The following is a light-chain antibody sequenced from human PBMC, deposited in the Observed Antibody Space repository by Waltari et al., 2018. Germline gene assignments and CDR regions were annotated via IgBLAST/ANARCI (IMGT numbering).Light chain of an antibody. CDR1: PGVGMS. V-gene: IGKV3-20*01. CDR3: QHYVRLPAT. J-gene: IGKJ1*01. CDR2: GAS. Sequence: EIVLKQSPGTLSLSPGQRATLTCRASPGVGMSLAWYQQKPGQAPRLLIYGASNRATGIPDRCSGSGSGTDFSLTISRLELEDFAVYYCQHYVRLPATFGQGTKVEIK.